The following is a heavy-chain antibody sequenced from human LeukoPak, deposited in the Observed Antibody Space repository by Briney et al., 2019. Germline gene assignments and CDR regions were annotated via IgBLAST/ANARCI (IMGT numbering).Heavy chain of an antibody. V-gene: IGHV3-23*01. CDR1: GFTFSFYG. D-gene: IGHD2-15*01. J-gene: IGHJ4*02. CDR3: ARDFRIAGGGYYFDY. CDR2: ISGSGGST. Sequence: GGSLRLSWAASGFTFSFYGMSWVRQAPGKGLEWVSAISGSGGSTYYADSMKGRFTISRDNSKNTLYLQMNSLRAEDTAVYYCARDFRIAGGGYYFDYWGQGTLVTVSS.